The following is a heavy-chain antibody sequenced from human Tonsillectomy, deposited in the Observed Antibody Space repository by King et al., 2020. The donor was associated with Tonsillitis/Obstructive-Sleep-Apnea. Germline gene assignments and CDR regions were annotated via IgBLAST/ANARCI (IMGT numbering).Heavy chain of an antibody. V-gene: IGHV3-23*04. CDR1: GFTFSNYA. Sequence: VQLVESGGGFVQPGGSLRLSFAASGFTFSNYAMNLVRQTPGKGLEGVSSLCDSGGDTYYAESVKGRFTISRDSSKNTLYLEMNILRAEDTAVYYCAGGKRGRCIGVICYDFDHWGRGTLVTVSS. CDR2: LCDSGGDT. J-gene: IGHJ4*02. D-gene: IGHD2-2*01. CDR3: AGGKRGRCIGVICYDFDH.